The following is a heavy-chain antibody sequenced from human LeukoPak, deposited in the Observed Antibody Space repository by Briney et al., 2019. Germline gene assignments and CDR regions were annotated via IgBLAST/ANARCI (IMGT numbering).Heavy chain of an antibody. D-gene: IGHD3-10*01. CDR1: GGSFSGYY. J-gene: IGHJ4*02. CDR3: ARARWEYYYSSGTYYFDY. Sequence: SETLSLTCAVYGGSFSGYYWSWIRQPPGKGLEWIGEVNHSGSTNYNPSLKSRVTISVDTSKNQFSLKLSSVTAADTAVYYCARARWEYYYSSGTYYFDYWGQGTLVTVSS. CDR2: VNHSGST. V-gene: IGHV4-34*01.